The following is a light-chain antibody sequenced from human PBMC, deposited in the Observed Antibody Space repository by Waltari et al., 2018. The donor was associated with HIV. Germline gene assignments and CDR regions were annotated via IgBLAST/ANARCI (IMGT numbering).Light chain of an antibody. CDR1: QSISSW. CDR2: KAS. J-gene: IGKJ1*01. Sequence: DIQMTQSPSTLSASVGKRVPHTCRASQSISSWLAWYQQKPGKAPKLLIYKASSLESGVPSRFSGSGSGTEFTLTISSLQPDDFATYYCQQYNSFTWTFGQGTKVEIK. CDR3: QQYNSFTWT. V-gene: IGKV1-5*03.